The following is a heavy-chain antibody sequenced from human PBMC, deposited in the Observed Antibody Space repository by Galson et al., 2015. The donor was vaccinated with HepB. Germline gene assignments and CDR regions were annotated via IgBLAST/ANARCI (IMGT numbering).Heavy chain of an antibody. D-gene: IGHD3-3*01. CDR2: ILHDGSNK. CDR3: AKGLFPTTISRVVVHDPFDV. V-gene: IGHV3-30*18. Sequence: SLRLSCAASGFTFSSFDVHWVRQAPGQGPEWVAVILHDGSNKYYADSVKGRFSISRDNSKNTLYLQMNSLRPEDTAVYHCAKGLFPTTISRVVVHDPFDVWGQGTMVTVSS. CDR1: GFTFSSFD. J-gene: IGHJ3*01.